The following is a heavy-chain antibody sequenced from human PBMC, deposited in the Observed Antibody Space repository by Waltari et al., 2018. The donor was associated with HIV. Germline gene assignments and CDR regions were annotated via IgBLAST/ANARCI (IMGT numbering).Heavy chain of an antibody. J-gene: IGHJ6*02. CDR2: IWYDGSKK. D-gene: IGHD6-6*01. Sequence: QVQLVVSGGGVVQRGRSLRLSCAASGVSFNNYGMDWVRQAPGKGLEGVAVIWYDGSKKYYADSAKGRFTISRDNSKNTLYLQINSLRVEDTAVYFCVRTRLGGDGMDVWGQGTTVTVS. CDR1: GVSFNNYG. V-gene: IGHV3-33*01. CDR3: VRTRLGGDGMDV.